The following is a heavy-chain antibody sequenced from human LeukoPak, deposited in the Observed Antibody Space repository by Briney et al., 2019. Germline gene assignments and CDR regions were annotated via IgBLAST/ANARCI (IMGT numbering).Heavy chain of an antibody. Sequence: ASVKVSCKASGYTFTGYYMHWVRQAPGQGLEWMGWINPDSGGTNNAQKFQGRVNMTRDTSISTAYMELSRLRSDDTAVYYCARTFYDTLDSDAFDFWGQGTMVIVSS. CDR3: ARTFYDTLDSDAFDF. CDR1: GYTFTGYY. J-gene: IGHJ3*01. V-gene: IGHV1-2*02. D-gene: IGHD2/OR15-2a*01. CDR2: INPDSGGT.